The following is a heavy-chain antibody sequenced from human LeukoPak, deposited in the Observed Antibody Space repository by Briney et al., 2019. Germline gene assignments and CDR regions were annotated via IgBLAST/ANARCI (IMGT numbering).Heavy chain of an antibody. CDR1: GFTFSSYS. CDR3: ARRPEDFWSGYYAPYFDY. Sequence: GGSLRLSCAASGFTFSSYSMNWVRQAPGKGLEWVSSISSSSSYIYYADSVKGRFTISRDNAKNSLYLQMNSLRAEDTAVYYCARRPEDFWSGYYAPYFDYWGQGTLVTVSS. J-gene: IGHJ4*02. V-gene: IGHV3-21*01. CDR2: ISSSSSYI. D-gene: IGHD3-3*01.